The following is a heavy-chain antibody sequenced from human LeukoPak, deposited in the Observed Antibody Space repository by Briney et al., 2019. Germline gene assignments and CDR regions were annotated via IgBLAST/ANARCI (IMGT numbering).Heavy chain of an antibody. J-gene: IGHJ4*02. V-gene: IGHV1-8*01. CDR2: MNPNSGNT. CDR3: ARGGYAWIDY. D-gene: IGHD1-1*01. CDR1: GDTFTSDD. Sequence: VASVKVSCKASGDTFTSDDINWGRQATGQGVWWMGWMNPNSGNTSYAQKFRGRVTMTRNTSISTAYMELSSLRSEDTAVYYCARGGYAWIDYWGQGTLVAVSS.